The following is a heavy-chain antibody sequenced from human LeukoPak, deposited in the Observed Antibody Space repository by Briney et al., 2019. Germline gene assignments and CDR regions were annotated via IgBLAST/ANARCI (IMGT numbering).Heavy chain of an antibody. V-gene: IGHV1-69*13. CDR1: GGTFSSYA. Sequence: ASVKVSCKASGGTFSSYAISWVRQAPGQGLEWMGGIIPIFGTANYAQKFQGRVTITADESTSTAYMELSSLRSEDTAVYYCARGGREYCSSTSCSNWFDPWGQGTLVTVSS. CDR2: IIPIFGTA. J-gene: IGHJ5*02. CDR3: ARGGREYCSSTSCSNWFDP. D-gene: IGHD2-2*01.